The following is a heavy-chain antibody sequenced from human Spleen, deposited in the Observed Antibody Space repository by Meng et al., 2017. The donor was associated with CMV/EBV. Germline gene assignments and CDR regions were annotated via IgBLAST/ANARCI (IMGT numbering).Heavy chain of an antibody. CDR2: ISSSSSYI. CDR1: SYS. Sequence: SYSMNWVRKAPGKGLEWVSSISSSSSYIYYADSVKGRFTISRDNAKNSLYLQMNSLRAEDTAVYYCARDLYYYDSSGYYYPSGFDYWGQGTLVTVSS. J-gene: IGHJ4*02. CDR3: ARDLYYYDSSGYYYPSGFDY. V-gene: IGHV3-21*01. D-gene: IGHD3-22*01.